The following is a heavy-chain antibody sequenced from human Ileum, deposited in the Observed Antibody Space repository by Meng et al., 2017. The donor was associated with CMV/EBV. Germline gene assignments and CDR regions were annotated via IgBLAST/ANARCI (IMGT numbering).Heavy chain of an antibody. J-gene: IGHJ4*02. CDR2: IYHSATP. Sequence: GTLSLTCTVSGDSSRSNRYGSWVRQPPGKGLEWIGDIYHSATPNFNPSLTSRVTMSVDTSKNQFFLTLNSVTAADTAIYYCARNFDYWGQGTLVTVSS. V-gene: IGHV4-4*02. CDR3: ARNFDY. CDR1: GDSSRSNRY.